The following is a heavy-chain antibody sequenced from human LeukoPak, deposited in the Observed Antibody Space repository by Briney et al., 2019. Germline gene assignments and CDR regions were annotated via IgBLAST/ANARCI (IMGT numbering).Heavy chain of an antibody. CDR3: AKDSFMATHQFDY. V-gene: IGHV3-9*01. Sequence: GGSLRLSCAASGFTFDDYAMHWVRQAPGKGLEWVSGISWNSGSIGYADSVKGRFTISRDNAKNSLYLQMNSLRAEDTALYYCAKDSFMATHQFDYWGQGTLVTVSS. D-gene: IGHD5-24*01. CDR2: ISWNSGSI. CDR1: GFTFDDYA. J-gene: IGHJ4*02.